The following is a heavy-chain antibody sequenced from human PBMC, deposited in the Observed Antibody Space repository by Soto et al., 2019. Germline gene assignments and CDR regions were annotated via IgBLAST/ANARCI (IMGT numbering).Heavy chain of an antibody. Sequence: EVQLLETGGGLAQPGGSLRLSCAASGFTFNYYDMSWVRQAPGKGLEWVSTISSSGVTTYYADSVKGRFTISRDNSKKQRYLQMNSLRAEDTAVYSCADPVPAATHYHYYNMDVWGQGTTVTVSS. CDR1: GFTFNYYD. CDR2: ISSSGVTT. CDR3: ADPVPAATHYHYYNMDV. V-gene: IGHV3-23*01. D-gene: IGHD2-2*01. J-gene: IGHJ6*02.